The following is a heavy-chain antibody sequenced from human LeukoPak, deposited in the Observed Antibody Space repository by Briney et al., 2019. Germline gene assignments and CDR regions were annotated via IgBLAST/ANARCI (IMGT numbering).Heavy chain of an antibody. CDR1: GFTFSSYS. Sequence: GGSLRLSCAASGFTFSSYSMNWVRQAPGKGLEWVSSISSSSSYIYYADSVKGRFTISRDNAKNSLYLQMNSLRAEDTAVYYCAKDTHVWFGELLPFFDYWGQGTLVTVSS. J-gene: IGHJ4*02. CDR2: ISSSSSYI. D-gene: IGHD3-10*01. V-gene: IGHV3-21*01. CDR3: AKDTHVWFGELLPFFDY.